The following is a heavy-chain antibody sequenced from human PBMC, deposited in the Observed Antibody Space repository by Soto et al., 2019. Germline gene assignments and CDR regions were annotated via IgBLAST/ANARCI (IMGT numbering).Heavy chain of an antibody. Sequence: GGSLRLSCAASGFTFSIYAMSWVRQAPGTGLEWVSAISDSGSSTYYGDSMTGRFTISRDNAKNSQYLEMNSLRAEDTAVYYCARESEDLTSNFDYWGQGTLVTVSS. J-gene: IGHJ4*02. CDR2: ISDSGSST. CDR1: GFTFSIYA. CDR3: ARESEDLTSNFDY. V-gene: IGHV3-23*01.